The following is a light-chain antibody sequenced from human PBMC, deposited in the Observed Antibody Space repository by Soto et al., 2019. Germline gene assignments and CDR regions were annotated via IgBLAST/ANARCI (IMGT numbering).Light chain of an antibody. Sequence: EIVMTQSPATLSVSPGERATLSCRASQSISSDLAWYQQKPGQAPSLLIYAASTRATGIPARFGGSGSGTEFTLTISSLQSEDVAVYYCQQYYRSWTFGQGTKVEIK. CDR1: QSISSD. CDR3: QQYYRSWT. J-gene: IGKJ1*01. CDR2: AAS. V-gene: IGKV3-15*01.